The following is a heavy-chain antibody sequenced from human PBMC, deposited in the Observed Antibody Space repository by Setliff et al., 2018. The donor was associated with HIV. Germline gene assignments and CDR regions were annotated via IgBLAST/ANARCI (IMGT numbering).Heavy chain of an antibody. Sequence: ETLSLTCTVSGGSISSSSYYWGWVRQAPGKGLEWVAGISGSGDSTLYADSVKGRLHLSSDSSRNTVYLQVNSLRAEDTAVYYCARWAPPNHYFYYYMDVWGKGTTVTVSS. V-gene: IGHV3-23*01. CDR2: ISGSGDST. CDR1: GGSISSSSYY. CDR3: ARWAPPNHYFYYYMDV. J-gene: IGHJ6*03.